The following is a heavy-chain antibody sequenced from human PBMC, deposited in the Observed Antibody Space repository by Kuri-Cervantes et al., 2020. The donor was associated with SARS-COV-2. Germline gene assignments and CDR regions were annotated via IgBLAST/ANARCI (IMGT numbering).Heavy chain of an antibody. CDR1: GFTFGDYA. D-gene: IGHD3-22*01. V-gene: IGHV3-49*04. J-gene: IGHJ4*02. CDR2: IRSKAYGGTT. Sequence: GESLKIPCTASGFTFGDYAMSWVRQAPGKGLEWVGFIRSKAYGGTTEYAASVKGRFTISRDDSKSIAYLQMNSLKTEDTAVYYCTSRRSSGYYYPEHFDYWGQGTLVTVSS. CDR3: TSRRSSGYYYPEHFDY.